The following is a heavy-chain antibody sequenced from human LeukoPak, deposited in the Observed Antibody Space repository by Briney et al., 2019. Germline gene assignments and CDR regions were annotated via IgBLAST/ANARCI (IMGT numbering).Heavy chain of an antibody. J-gene: IGHJ5*02. V-gene: IGHV5-51*01. CDR1: GYSFTSYW. Sequence: GESLKISCKGSGYSFTSYWIAWVRQMPGKGLEWMGIIYPVASDVRYSPSFQGQATISADMSISTAYLQWSSLKASDTAMYYCARYSQGSGSPLSTWNWFDPWGQGTLVTVSS. CDR3: ARYSQGSGSPLSTWNWFDP. CDR2: IYPVASDV. D-gene: IGHD6-25*01.